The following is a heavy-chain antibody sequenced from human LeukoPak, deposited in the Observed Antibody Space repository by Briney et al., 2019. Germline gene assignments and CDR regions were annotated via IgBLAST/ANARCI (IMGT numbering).Heavy chain of an antibody. Sequence: PGGSLRPSCAASGFTFSSYNLNWVRQAPGKGLEWVSSISSSSAYIYYAASVKGRFTISRDNAKNSLYLQMNSLRAEDTAVYYCARDPDTSGWAPYYLDYWGLGTLVTVSS. CDR2: ISSSSAYI. V-gene: IGHV3-21*01. CDR1: GFTFSSYN. D-gene: IGHD6-19*01. J-gene: IGHJ4*02. CDR3: ARDPDTSGWAPYYLDY.